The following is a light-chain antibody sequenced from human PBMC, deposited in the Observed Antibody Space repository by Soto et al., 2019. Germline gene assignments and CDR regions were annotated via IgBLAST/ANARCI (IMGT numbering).Light chain of an antibody. CDR2: DAS. CDR3: QQRSNWAWT. V-gene: IGKV3-11*01. CDR1: QSISNS. J-gene: IGKJ1*01. Sequence: EIVLTQSPATLSLSPGERATLSCRASQSISNSLAWYQQKPGQAPRLLIYDASNRATGIPARFSGSGSGTDFTLTISSLEPEDFAVYYCQQRSNWAWTFGQGTKVDIK.